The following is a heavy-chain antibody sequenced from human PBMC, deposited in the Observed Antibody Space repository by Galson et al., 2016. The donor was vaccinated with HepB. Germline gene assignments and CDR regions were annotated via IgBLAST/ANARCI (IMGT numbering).Heavy chain of an antibody. CDR1: GFTFSIYA. CDR2: ISGGADSR. Sequence: SLRLSCAASGFTFSIYALSWVRQAPGKGLEWVSSISGGADSRYYADSVKGRFTISRDNSKNTLYLQMHSLGGEDTAVYYCAREGYGDFDQIPNYYYYGLDVWGQGTTVTVSS. CDR3: AREGYGDFDQIPNYYYYGLDV. J-gene: IGHJ6*02. D-gene: IGHD4-17*01. V-gene: IGHV3-23*01.